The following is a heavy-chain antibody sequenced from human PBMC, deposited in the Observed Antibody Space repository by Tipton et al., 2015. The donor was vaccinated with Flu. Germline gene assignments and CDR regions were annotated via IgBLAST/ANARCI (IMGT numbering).Heavy chain of an antibody. CDR2: IYYSGST. V-gene: IGHV4-59*01. CDR1: GGSISRYY. J-gene: IGHJ4*02. CDR3: ARDSGFGDPLDY. Sequence: TLSLTCTVSGGSISRYYWSWIRQPPGKGLEWIGYIYYSGSTNYNPSLKSRVTISLDTSKNQFSLNLNSVTAADTAVYYCARDSGFGDPLDYWGQGTLVTVSS. D-gene: IGHD4-17*01.